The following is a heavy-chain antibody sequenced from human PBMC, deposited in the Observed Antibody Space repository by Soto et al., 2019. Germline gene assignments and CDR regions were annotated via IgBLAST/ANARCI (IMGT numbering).Heavy chain of an antibody. CDR3: ARAPNYYDSSGYGGKAFDI. D-gene: IGHD3-22*01. V-gene: IGHV4-59*01. CDR1: GGSISSYY. Sequence: PSETLSLTCTVSGGSISSYYWSWIRQPPGKGLEWIGYIYYSGSTNYNPSLKSRVTISVDTSKNQFSLKLSSVTAADTAVYYCARAPNYYDSSGYGGKAFDIWGRGTMVTVSS. J-gene: IGHJ3*02. CDR2: IYYSGST.